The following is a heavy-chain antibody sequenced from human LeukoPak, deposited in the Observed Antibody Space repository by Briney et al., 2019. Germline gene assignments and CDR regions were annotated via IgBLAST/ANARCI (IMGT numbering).Heavy chain of an antibody. D-gene: IGHD3-3*01. J-gene: IGHJ3*02. V-gene: IGHV1-69*01. Sequence: GSSVKVSCKASGGTFSSYAISWVRQAPGQGLEWMGGIIPIFGTANYAQKFQGRVTITADESTSTAYMELSSLRSEDTAVYYCARCTYYGFWSGYSDAFDIWGQGTMVTVSS. CDR2: IIPIFGTA. CDR3: ARCTYYGFWSGYSDAFDI. CDR1: GGTFSSYA.